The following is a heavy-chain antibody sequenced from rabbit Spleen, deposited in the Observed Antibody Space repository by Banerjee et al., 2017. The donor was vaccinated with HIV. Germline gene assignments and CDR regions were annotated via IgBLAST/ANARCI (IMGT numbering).Heavy chain of an antibody. CDR1: GFDFSSYG. CDR3: ARDGAGSSYFNL. V-gene: IGHV1S47*01. D-gene: IGHD8-1*01. CDR2: IDPVFGIT. J-gene: IGHJ4*01. Sequence: QEQLVESGGGLVQPGGSLKLSCKASGFDFSSYGVSWVRQAPGKGLEWIGYIDPVFGITYYANWVNGRFTISSHNAQNTLYLQLHSLTAADTATYFCARDGAGSSYFNLWGPGTLVTVS.